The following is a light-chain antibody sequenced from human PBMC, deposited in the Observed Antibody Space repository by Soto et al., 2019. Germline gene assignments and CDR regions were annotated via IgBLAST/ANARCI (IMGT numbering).Light chain of an antibody. CDR2: GAS. Sequence: EIVLTQSPCTLSLSPGERATLSCRASQSVSISYLAWYQHKPGQAPRLLIYGASSRATGIPARFSGSGSGTDFTLTISSLESEDFAIYYCQQRSNWPTFGQGTRLEIK. V-gene: IGKV3D-20*02. CDR3: QQRSNWPT. J-gene: IGKJ5*01. CDR1: QSVSISY.